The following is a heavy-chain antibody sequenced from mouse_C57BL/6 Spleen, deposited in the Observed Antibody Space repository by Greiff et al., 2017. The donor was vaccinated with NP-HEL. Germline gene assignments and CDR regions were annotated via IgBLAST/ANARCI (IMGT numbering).Heavy chain of an antibody. D-gene: IGHD1-1*01. Sequence: EVQLQQSGPELVKPGASVKISCKASGYTFTDYYMNWVKQSHGKSLEWIGDINPNNGGTSYNQKFKGKATLTVDKSSSTAYMELRSLTSEDSAVYYCARLLPCGSRRYFDVWGTGTTVTVSS. V-gene: IGHV1-26*01. CDR2: INPNNGGT. CDR3: ARLLPCGSRRYFDV. J-gene: IGHJ1*03. CDR1: GYTFTDYY.